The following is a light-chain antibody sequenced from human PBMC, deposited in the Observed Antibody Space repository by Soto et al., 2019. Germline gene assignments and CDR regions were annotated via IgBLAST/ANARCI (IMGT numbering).Light chain of an antibody. CDR3: KQYNNWPPGLIT. CDR2: GAS. Sequence: EIVMTQSPATLSVSPGERATLSCRASQSVSSNLAWYQQKPGQAPRLLIYGASTRATGIPARFSGSGSGTEFTLTIRSLQSEDFAVYYSKQYNNWPPGLITFGPGTKVDIK. V-gene: IGKV3-15*01. CDR1: QSVSSN. J-gene: IGKJ3*01.